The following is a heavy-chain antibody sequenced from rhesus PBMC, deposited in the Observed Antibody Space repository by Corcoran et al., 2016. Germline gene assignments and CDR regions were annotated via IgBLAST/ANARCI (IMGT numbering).Heavy chain of an antibody. Sequence: EVQLVQSGAEVKRPAESLKISCKTSGYSFTSYWISWVCQMPGKGLEWIGAIDPSDSDTQYNPSFTGTVPSSADKSIRTAYLQWRRLKAWATATYYCAKETRYVNYGYGLDSWGPGVVVTVSS. CDR2: IDPSDSDT. V-gene: IGHV5-20*01. D-gene: IGHD2-2*01. CDR1: GYSFTSYW. CDR3: AKETRYVNYGYGLDS. J-gene: IGHJ6*01.